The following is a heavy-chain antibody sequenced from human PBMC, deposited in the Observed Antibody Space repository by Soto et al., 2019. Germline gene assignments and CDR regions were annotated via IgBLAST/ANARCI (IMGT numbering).Heavy chain of an antibody. J-gene: IGHJ4*02. Sequence: QVQLQQWGAGLLKPSETLSLTCAVYGGSFSGYYWSWIRQPPGKGLEWIGEINHSGSTNYNPSLKSRVTISVDTSKNQFSLKLSSVTAADTAVYYCARGATPPVVGYPDSDYWGQGTLVTVSS. CDR2: INHSGST. CDR3: ARGATPPVVGYPDSDY. V-gene: IGHV4-34*01. CDR1: GGSFSGYY. D-gene: IGHD6-19*01.